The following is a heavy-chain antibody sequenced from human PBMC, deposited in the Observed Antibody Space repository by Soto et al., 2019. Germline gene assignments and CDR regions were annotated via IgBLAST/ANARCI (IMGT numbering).Heavy chain of an antibody. Sequence: QVQLVQSGAEVKKPGSSVKVSCKASGGTFSSYTISWVRQAPGQGLEWMGRIIPILGIANYAQKFQGRVTIXXDXSXSTAYRELSSLRSEDTAVYYCASGLYCGGDCYGMDVWGQGTTVTVSS. CDR1: GGTFSSYT. CDR3: ASGLYCGGDCYGMDV. D-gene: IGHD2-21*01. J-gene: IGHJ6*02. V-gene: IGHV1-69*02. CDR2: IIPILGIA.